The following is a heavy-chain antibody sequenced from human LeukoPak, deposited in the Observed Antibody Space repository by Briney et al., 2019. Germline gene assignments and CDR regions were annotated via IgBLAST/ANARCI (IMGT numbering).Heavy chain of an antibody. J-gene: IGHJ3*02. Sequence: PGGSLRLSCAASGFTFSTFWMNWVRQAPGKGLEWVANIKQDGSEKYYVDSVKGRFTISRDNAKNSLYLQMNSLRAEDTAVYYCARALNEDYYDSSGYPKWAFDIWGQGTMVTVSS. CDR2: IKQDGSEK. CDR1: GFTFSTFW. V-gene: IGHV3-7*01. CDR3: ARALNEDYYDSSGYPKWAFDI. D-gene: IGHD3-22*01.